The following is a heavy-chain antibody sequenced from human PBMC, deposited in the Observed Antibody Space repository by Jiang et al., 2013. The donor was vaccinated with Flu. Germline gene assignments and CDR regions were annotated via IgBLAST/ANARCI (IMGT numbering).Heavy chain of an antibody. V-gene: IGHV3-11*01. J-gene: IGHJ4*02. CDR3: AREAGLENVVVPTASPHYFDS. CDR1: GFVFRDFY. D-gene: IGHD2-21*02. CDR2: ISSSGDSV. Sequence: VQLLESGGGLVKGGGSLRLSCAASGFVFRDFYMSWIRQAPGKGLEWLAYISSSGDSVNYAESVRGRLTVSRDNAKNFLYLEMGSLRGDDTAVYYCAREAGLENVVVPTASPHYFDSWAGNLVTVSS.